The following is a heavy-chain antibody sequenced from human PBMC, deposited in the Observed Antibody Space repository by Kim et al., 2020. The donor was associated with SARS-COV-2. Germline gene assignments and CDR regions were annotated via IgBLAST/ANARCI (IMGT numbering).Heavy chain of an antibody. J-gene: IGHJ6*02. CDR2: IYSGGST. V-gene: IGHV3-53*01. Sequence: GGSLRLSCAASGFTVSSNYMSWVRQAPGKGLEWVSVIYSGGSTYYADSVKGRFTISRDNSKNTLYLQMNSLRAEDTAVYYCARGAGAAAGTSSYYYGMDVWGQGATVTVSS. CDR1: GFTVSSNY. D-gene: IGHD6-13*01. CDR3: ARGAGAAAGTSSYYYGMDV.